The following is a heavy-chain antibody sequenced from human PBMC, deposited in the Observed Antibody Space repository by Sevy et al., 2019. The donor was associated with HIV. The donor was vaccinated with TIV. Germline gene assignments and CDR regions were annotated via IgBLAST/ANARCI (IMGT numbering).Heavy chain of an antibody. D-gene: IGHD6-19*01. J-gene: IGHJ6*02. Sequence: GGSLRLSCAASGFTFSSYSMNWVRQAPGKGLEWVSSISSSSSYIYYADSVKDRFTISRDNAKNSLYLQMNSLRAEDTAVYYCARDLGYSSGWYPPDGMDVWGQGTTVTVSS. CDR3: ARDLGYSSGWYPPDGMDV. CDR1: GFTFSSYS. V-gene: IGHV3-21*01. CDR2: ISSSSSYI.